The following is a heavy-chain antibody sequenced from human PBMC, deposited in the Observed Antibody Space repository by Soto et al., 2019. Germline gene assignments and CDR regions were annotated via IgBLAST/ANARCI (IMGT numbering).Heavy chain of an antibody. CDR3: AAAPIQQPPNYFDY. CDR2: IIPILGIA. J-gene: IGHJ4*02. Sequence: SVKVSCKASGGTFSSYTISWVRQAPGQGLEWMGRIIPILGIANYAQKFQERVTITRDKSTSTAYMELSSLRSEDTAVYYCAAAPIQQPPNYFDYWGQGTLVTVS. V-gene: IGHV1-69*02. D-gene: IGHD6-13*01. CDR1: GGTFSSYT.